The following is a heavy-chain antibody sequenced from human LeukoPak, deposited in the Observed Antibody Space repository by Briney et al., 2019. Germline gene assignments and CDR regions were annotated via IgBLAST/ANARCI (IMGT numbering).Heavy chain of an antibody. V-gene: IGHV3-11*01. CDR2: ISSSGSTI. J-gene: IGHJ4*02. CDR1: GFTFSDYY. D-gene: IGHD3-10*01. Sequence: GGSLRLSCAASGFTFSDYYMSWIRQAPGKGLEWVSYISSSGSTIYYADSVKGRFTISRDNAKNSLFLQMNSLRAEDTAVYYCAREPQHSVGQGVIIVPDYWGQGTLVTVSS. CDR3: AREPQHSVGQGVIIVPDY.